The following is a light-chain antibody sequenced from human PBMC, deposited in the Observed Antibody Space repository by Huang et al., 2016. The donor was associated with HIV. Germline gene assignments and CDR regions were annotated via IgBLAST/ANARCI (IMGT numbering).Light chain of an antibody. CDR3: QQYNNWPPWT. V-gene: IGKV3-15*01. CDR2: GAS. Sequence: EIVMTQSPATLSVSPGERATLSCRASQSVSSNFAWYQHKPGQAPRLLIYGASTRATGIPARFSGSGSGTELTLTISTLQSEDFAIYYCQQYNNWPPWTFGQGTKVEIK. J-gene: IGKJ1*01. CDR1: QSVSSN.